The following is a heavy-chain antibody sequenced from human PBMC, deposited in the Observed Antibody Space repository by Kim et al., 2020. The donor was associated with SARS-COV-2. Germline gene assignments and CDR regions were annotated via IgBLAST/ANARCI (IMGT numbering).Heavy chain of an antibody. CDR2: IYYSGST. V-gene: IGHV4-31*03. CDR3: ARDTLKNPVPLGYYYYYGMDV. CDR1: GGSISSGGYY. J-gene: IGHJ6*02. Sequence: SETLSLTCTVSGGSISSGGYYWSWIRQHPGKGLEWIGYIYYSGSTYYNPSLKSRVTRSVDTSKNQFSLKLSSVTAADTAVYYCARDTLKNPVPLGYYYYYGMDVWGQGTTVTVSS.